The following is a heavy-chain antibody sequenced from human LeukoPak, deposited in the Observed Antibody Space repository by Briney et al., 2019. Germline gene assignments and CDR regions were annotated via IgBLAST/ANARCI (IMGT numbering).Heavy chain of an antibody. V-gene: IGHV1-46*01. CDR3: ARDMSPTYYYDSSGYYPFDY. CDR1: GYTFTSYY. D-gene: IGHD3-22*01. J-gene: IGHJ4*02. Sequence: ASVTVSCTASGYTFTSYYMHWVRQAPGQGLEWMGIINPSGGSTSYAQKFQGRVTMTRDTSTSTVYMELSSLRSEDTAVYYCARDMSPTYYYDSSGYYPFDYWGQGTLVTVSS. CDR2: INPSGGST.